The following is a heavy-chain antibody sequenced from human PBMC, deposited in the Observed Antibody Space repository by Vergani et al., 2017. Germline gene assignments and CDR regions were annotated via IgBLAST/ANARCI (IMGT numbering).Heavy chain of an antibody. D-gene: IGHD5-18*01. J-gene: IGHJ4*02. CDR1: GFTFSSYA. CDR3: AIQWGGYSYGSYGRSFDY. V-gene: IGHV3-23*01. Sequence: EVQLLESGGGLVQPGGSLRLSCAASGFTFSSYAMSWVRQAPGKGLEWVSAISGSGGSKYYADSVKGRFTISRVNSKTTLYLQMNSLRAEDTAVYYCAIQWGGYSYGSYGRSFDYWGQGTLVTVSS. CDR2: ISGSGGSK.